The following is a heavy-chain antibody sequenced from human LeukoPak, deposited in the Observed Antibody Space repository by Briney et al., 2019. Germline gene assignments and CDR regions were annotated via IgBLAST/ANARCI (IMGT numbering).Heavy chain of an antibody. J-gene: IGHJ4*02. CDR2: INYNGNT. CDR3: ASPSTSSSAYEY. CDR1: GGSISSSSYY. Sequence: PSETLSLTCSVSGGSISSSSYYWGWIRQPPGKGLEWIGSINYNGNTYYNASLKSRVTTSVDTSKNQFSLKLDSATAADTAVYYCASPSTSSSAYEYWGQGTLVTVSS. V-gene: IGHV4-39*01. D-gene: IGHD6-6*01.